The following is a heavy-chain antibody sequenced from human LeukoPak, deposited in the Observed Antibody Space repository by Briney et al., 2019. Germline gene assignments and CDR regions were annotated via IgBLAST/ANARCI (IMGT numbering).Heavy chain of an antibody. D-gene: IGHD2-2*02. CDR3: ARTCSSTSCYTDVDAFDI. CDR2: IYYSGST. V-gene: IGHV4-39*07. Sequence: SETLSLTCTVSGGSISSSSYYWGWIRQPPGKGLEWIGSIYYSGSTYYNPSLKSRVTISVDTSKNQFSLKLSPVTAADTAVYYCARTCSSTSCYTDVDAFDIWGQGTMVTVSS. CDR1: GGSISSSSYY. J-gene: IGHJ3*02.